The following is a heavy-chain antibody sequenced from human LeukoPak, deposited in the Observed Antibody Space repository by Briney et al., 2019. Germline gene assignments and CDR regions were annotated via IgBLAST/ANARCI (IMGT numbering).Heavy chain of an antibody. Sequence: ASVTVSCKASGYTFTSYGISWVRQAPGQGLEWMGWISAYNGNTNYAQKLQGRVTMTTDTSTSTAYMELRSLRSDDTAVYYCARAYGSGRSSLYYYYYYMDVWGKGTTVTISS. CDR3: ARAYGSGRSSLYYYYYYMDV. D-gene: IGHD3-10*01. CDR1: GYTFTSYG. V-gene: IGHV1-18*01. CDR2: ISAYNGNT. J-gene: IGHJ6*03.